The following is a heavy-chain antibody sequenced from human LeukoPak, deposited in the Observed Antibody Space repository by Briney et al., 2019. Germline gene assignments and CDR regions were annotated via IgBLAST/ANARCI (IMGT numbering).Heavy chain of an antibody. CDR2: IIPILGIA. CDR1: GGTFSSYA. Sequence: GPSVKASRKASGGTFSSYAISWVRPAPGQGVEWMGRIIPILGIANYAQKFQGRVTITADKSTSTAYMELSSLRSEDTAVYYCALRGQWLMDYWGQGTLVTVSS. V-gene: IGHV1-69*04. J-gene: IGHJ4*02. D-gene: IGHD6-19*01. CDR3: ALRGQWLMDY.